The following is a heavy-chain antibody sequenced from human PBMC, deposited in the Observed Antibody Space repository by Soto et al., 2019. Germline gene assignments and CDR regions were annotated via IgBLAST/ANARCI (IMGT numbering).Heavy chain of an antibody. V-gene: IGHV3-74*01. Sequence: EVQLVESGGGLVQPGGSLRLSCAASGFTFSSYWMHWVRQVPGKGLVWVSRINSDASGTNYADSVKGRFTISRDNAKNTLHLQMNSLRAEDTAVYYCARQMTTVTRSWFDSWGQGTLVTVSS. J-gene: IGHJ5*01. D-gene: IGHD4-17*01. CDR3: ARQMTTVTRSWFDS. CDR1: GFTFSSYW. CDR2: INSDASGT.